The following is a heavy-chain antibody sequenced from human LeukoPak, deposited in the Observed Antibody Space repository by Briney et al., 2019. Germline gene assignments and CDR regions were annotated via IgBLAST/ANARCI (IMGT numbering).Heavy chain of an antibody. J-gene: IGHJ4*02. Sequence: SETLSLTCTVSGGSISSSSYYWGWLRQPPGTGLEWIGSIYYSGSTYYNPSLKSQVTISVDTSKNQFSLKLSSVAAADTAVYYCARGNPGIAAAGRWGNDDWGQGTLVTVSS. CDR3: ARGNPGIAAAGRWGNDD. CDR2: IYYSGST. V-gene: IGHV4-39*07. D-gene: IGHD6-13*01. CDR1: GGSISSSSYY.